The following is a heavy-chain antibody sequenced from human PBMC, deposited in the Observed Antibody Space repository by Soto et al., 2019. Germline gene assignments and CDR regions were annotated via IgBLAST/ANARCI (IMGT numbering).Heavy chain of an antibody. CDR1: GYTFTSYG. V-gene: IGHV1-18*01. CDR3: AREDHDSSGCFTASDY. CDR2: ISAYNGNT. J-gene: IGHJ4*02. Sequence: ASVKVSCKASGYTFTSYGISWVRQAPGQGLEWMGWISAYNGNTNYAQKLQGRVTMTTDTSTSTAYMELRSLRSDDTAVYYCAREDHDSSGCFTASDYWGQGTLVTVSS. D-gene: IGHD3-22*01.